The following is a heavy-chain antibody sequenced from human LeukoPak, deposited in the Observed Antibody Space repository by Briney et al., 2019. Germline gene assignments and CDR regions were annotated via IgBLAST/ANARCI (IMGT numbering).Heavy chain of an antibody. CDR2: ISWNSGSI. J-gene: IGHJ4*02. Sequence: GGSLRLSCATSGFTFDDYAMHWVRQAPGKGLEWVSGISWNSGSIGYADSVKGRFTISRDNAKNSLYLQMNSLRAEDTALYYCAKGGYFDWLVDYWGQGTLVTVSS. D-gene: IGHD3-9*01. CDR1: GFTFDDYA. V-gene: IGHV3-9*01. CDR3: AKGGYFDWLVDY.